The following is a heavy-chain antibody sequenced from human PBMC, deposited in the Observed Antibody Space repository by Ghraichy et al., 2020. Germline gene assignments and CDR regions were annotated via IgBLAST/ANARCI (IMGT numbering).Heavy chain of an antibody. D-gene: IGHD3-22*01. CDR3: ARGLTYYYDSSGYYSYYYGMDV. Sequence: SQTLSLTCAVYGGSFSGYYWSWIRQPPGKGLEWIGEINHSGSTNYNPSLKSRVTISVDTSKNQFSLKLSSVTAADTAVYYCARGLTYYYDSSGYYSYYYGMDVWGQGTTVTVSS. J-gene: IGHJ6*02. CDR2: INHSGST. CDR1: GGSFSGYY. V-gene: IGHV4-34*01.